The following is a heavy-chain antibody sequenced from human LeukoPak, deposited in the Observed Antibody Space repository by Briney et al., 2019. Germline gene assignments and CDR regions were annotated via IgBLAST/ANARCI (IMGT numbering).Heavy chain of an antibody. D-gene: IGHD5-18*01. CDR1: GGSFSVYY. V-gene: IGHV4-34*01. J-gene: IGHJ4*02. CDR3: ARATWIQLWFRYDY. CDR2: INHSGST. Sequence: SETLSLTCAVYGGSFSVYYWSSIRQPPGKGLEWIGDINHSGSTNYTPSLKSRVTISVDTSKNQFSMKLSSVTAADTAVYYCARATWIQLWFRYDYWGQGTLVTVSS.